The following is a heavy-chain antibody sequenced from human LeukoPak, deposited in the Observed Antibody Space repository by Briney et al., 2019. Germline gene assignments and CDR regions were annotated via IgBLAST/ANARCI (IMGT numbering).Heavy chain of an antibody. J-gene: IGHJ4*02. Sequence: PSETLSLTCTVSGGSISSYYLNWIRQPPGKGLEWIGRIYTSGSTNYNPSLKSRVTMSVDTSKNQFSLKLSSVTAADTAVYYCARFSSIAAAFDYWGQGTLVTVSS. D-gene: IGHD6-13*01. CDR1: GGSISSYY. CDR2: IYTSGST. CDR3: ARFSSIAAAFDY. V-gene: IGHV4-4*07.